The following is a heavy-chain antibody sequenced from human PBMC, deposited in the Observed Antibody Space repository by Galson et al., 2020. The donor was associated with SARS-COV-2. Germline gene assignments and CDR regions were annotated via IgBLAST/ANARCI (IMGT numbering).Heavy chain of an antibody. CDR1: GYSFTSYW. D-gene: IGHD5-18*01. J-gene: IGHJ4*02. CDR3: ARHPWGYSYGSLYYFDY. CDR2: IYPGDSDT. Sequence: GESLKISCKGSGYSFTSYWIGWVRQMPGKGLEWMGIIYPGDSDTRYSPSFQGQVTISADKSISTAYLQWSGLKASDTAMYYCARHPWGYSYGSLYYFDYWGQGTLVTVSS. V-gene: IGHV5-51*01.